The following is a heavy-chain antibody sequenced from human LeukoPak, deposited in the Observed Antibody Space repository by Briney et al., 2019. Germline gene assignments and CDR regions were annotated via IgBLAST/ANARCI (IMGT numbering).Heavy chain of an antibody. CDR1: GGSISSYY. Sequence: PSETLSLTCTVSGGSISSYYWSWIRQPPGKGLEWIGYIYYSGSTNYNPSLKSRVTISVDTSKNQFSLKRSSVTAAGTAVYYCARGYCSSTSCSSGFDPWGQGTLVTVSS. CDR3: ARGYCSSTSCSSGFDP. J-gene: IGHJ5*02. D-gene: IGHD2-2*01. CDR2: IYYSGST. V-gene: IGHV4-59*01.